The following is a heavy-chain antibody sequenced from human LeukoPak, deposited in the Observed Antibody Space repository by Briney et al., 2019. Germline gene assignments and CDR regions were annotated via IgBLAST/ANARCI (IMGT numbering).Heavy chain of an antibody. CDR2: ISSSSSTI. Sequence: YPGGSLRLSCAASGFTFSRYSMNWVRQAPGKGLEWLSYISSSSSTIYYADSVKGRFTISRDNAKNSLFLQMNSLRAEDTAVYYCARDLSVTLTPHCDYWGQGTLVTVSS. V-gene: IGHV3-48*01. CDR1: GFTFSRYS. CDR3: ARDLSVTLTPHCDY. J-gene: IGHJ4*02. D-gene: IGHD4-17*01.